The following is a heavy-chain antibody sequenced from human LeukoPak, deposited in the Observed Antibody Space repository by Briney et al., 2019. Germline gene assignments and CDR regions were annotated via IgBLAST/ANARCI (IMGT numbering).Heavy chain of an antibody. CDR2: IYTSGST. D-gene: IGHD5-18*01. CDR1: GGSISRYY. CDR3: ARGPIAMDTAGFDY. V-gene: IGHV4-4*07. Sequence: SETLSLTCTVSGGSISRYYWSWIRQPAGKGLEWIGRIYTSGSTNYNPSLKSRVTMSVDTSKNQFSLKLSSVTAADTAGYYCARGPIAMDTAGFDYWGQGTLVTVSS. J-gene: IGHJ4*02.